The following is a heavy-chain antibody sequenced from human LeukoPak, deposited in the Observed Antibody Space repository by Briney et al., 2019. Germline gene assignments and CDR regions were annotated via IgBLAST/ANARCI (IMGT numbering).Heavy chain of an antibody. CDR1: GGPISSGGYY. CDR3: ARCPGWFDP. Sequence: SETLSLTCSVSGGPISSGGYYWSWIRQHPGKGLEWIGYIYYSGNTYYNPSLKSRITISVDTSKNQFSLNLTSVTAADTAVYYCARCPGWFDPWGQGTLVTVSS. CDR2: IYYSGNT. J-gene: IGHJ5*02. V-gene: IGHV4-31*03.